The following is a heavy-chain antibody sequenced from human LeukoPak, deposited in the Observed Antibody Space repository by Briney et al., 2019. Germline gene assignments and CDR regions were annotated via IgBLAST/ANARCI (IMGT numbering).Heavy chain of an antibody. CDR3: ARDVGP. CDR1: GFTVSNNY. Sequence: SLRLSCAASGFTVSNNYMRWVRQAPGEGIVWVSLIYSNRRTDYTDSVKGRLSISRDNSKNTMYLQMNSLRAEDTAMYYCARDVGPWGQGTLVTVS. V-gene: IGHV3-53*01. CDR2: IYSNRRT. D-gene: IGHD2-15*01. J-gene: IGHJ5*02.